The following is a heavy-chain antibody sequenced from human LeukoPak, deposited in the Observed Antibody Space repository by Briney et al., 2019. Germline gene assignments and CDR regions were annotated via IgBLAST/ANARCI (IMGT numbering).Heavy chain of an antibody. CDR2: ITAGGDGT. D-gene: IGHD1-1*01. CDR3: AKSHASIWNVYDY. J-gene: IGHJ4*02. Sequence: GGSLRLSCAASGFTFSGYAMSWVRLAPGKGLEWVSAITAGGDGTYYADSVKGRFTISRDNLKNMVFLQMNSLRAEDTAIYYCAKSHASIWNVYDYWGQGTLVTVSS. CDR1: GFTFSGYA. V-gene: IGHV3-23*01.